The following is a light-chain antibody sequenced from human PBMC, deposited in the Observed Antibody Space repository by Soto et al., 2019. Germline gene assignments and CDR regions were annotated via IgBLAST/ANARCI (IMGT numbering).Light chain of an antibody. CDR2: AAS. CDR3: EQRNNYPST. Sequence: AIQMTQSPSSLSSSVGDRVTLTCRASQDIRNDLGWYQQKPGMAPRLLIYAASNLHTGVPSRFSGSGSGTDFTLTISSLQPEDFAVYYCEQRNNYPSTFGQGTKLEVK. V-gene: IGKV1-6*01. J-gene: IGKJ1*01. CDR1: QDIRND.